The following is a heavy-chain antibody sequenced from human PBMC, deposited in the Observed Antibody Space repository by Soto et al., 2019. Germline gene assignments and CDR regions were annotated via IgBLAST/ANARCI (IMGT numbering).Heavy chain of an antibody. CDR1: GGSVSSGSYY. D-gene: IGHD6-13*01. CDR2: IYYSGST. Sequence: PSETLSLTCTVSGGSVSSGSYYWSWIRQPPGKGLEWIGYIYYSGSTNYNPSLKSRVTISVDTSKNQFSLKLSSVTAADTAVYYCARTTIAAAGTYYFDYWGQGTLVTVSS. J-gene: IGHJ4*02. V-gene: IGHV4-61*01. CDR3: ARTTIAAAGTYYFDY.